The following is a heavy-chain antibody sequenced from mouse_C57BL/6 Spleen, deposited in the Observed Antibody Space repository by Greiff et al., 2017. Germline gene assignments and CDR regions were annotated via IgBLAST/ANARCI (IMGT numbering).Heavy chain of an antibody. D-gene: IGHD1-1*01. CDR3: ARGGYYGSSSYWYFDV. V-gene: IGHV1-47*01. CDR2: FHPYHDDT. Sequence: VQLQQSGAELVQPGASVKLSCKASGYTFTTYPIVWIKQNHGKSLEWIGNFHPYHDDTKYNENVKGKATLTVEKSSSTVYLELSRLTSDDSAVYYWARGGYYGSSSYWYFDVWGKGTTVTVSS. J-gene: IGHJ1*03. CDR1: GYTFTTYP.